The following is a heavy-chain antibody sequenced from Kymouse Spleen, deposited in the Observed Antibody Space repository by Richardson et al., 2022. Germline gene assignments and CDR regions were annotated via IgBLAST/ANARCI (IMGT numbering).Heavy chain of an antibody. CDR2: IYYSGST. Sequence: QLQLQESGPGLVKPSETLSLTCTVSGGSISSSSYYWGWIRQPPGKGLEWIGSIYYSGSTYYNPSLKSRVTISVDTSKNQFSLKLSSVTAADTAVYYCARQQWLVRDYYYYGMDVWGQGTTVTVSS. CDR3: ARQQWLVRDYYYYGMDV. V-gene: IGHV4-39*01. CDR1: GGSISSSSYY. J-gene: IGHJ6*02. D-gene: IGHD6-19*01.